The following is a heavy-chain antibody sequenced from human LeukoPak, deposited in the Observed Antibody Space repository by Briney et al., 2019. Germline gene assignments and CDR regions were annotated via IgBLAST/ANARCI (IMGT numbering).Heavy chain of an antibody. CDR2: ISSSSSYI. D-gene: IGHD3-3*01. Sequence: GSLRLSCAASGFTFSSYSMNWVRQAPGKGLEWVSSISSSSSYIYYADSVKGRFTISRDNSKNTLYLQMNSLRAEDTAVYYCAKPYYDFWSGWDWGQGTLVTVSS. CDR1: GFTFSSYS. V-gene: IGHV3-21*04. J-gene: IGHJ4*02. CDR3: AKPYYDFWSGWD.